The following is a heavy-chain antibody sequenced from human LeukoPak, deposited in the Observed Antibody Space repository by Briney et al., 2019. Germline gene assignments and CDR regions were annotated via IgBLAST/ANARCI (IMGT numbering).Heavy chain of an antibody. V-gene: IGHV4-59*01. CDR2: IYYSGST. Sequence: SETLSLTCAVHGGSFSGYYWSWIRQPPGKGLEWIGYIYYSGSTNYNPSLKSRVTISVDTSKNQFSLKLSSVTAADTAVYYCARAPDYYDSSGYYSYYFDYWGQGTLVTVSS. CDR1: GGSFSGYY. CDR3: ARAPDYYDSSGYYSYYFDY. J-gene: IGHJ4*02. D-gene: IGHD3-22*01.